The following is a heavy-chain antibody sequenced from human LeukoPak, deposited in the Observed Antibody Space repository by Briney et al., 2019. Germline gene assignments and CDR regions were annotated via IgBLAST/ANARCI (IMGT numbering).Heavy chain of an antibody. CDR1: GYTFTSYG. CDR2: ISAYNGNT. J-gene: IGHJ6*03. D-gene: IGHD3-22*01. V-gene: IGHV1-18*01. Sequence: ASVKVSCKASGYTFTSYGINWVRQAPGQGLEWMGWISAYNGNTNYAQKLQGRVTMTTDTSTSTAYMELRSLRSDDTAVYYCARDDKRYYYDSSGYYFGQIYYYYYYMDVWGKGTTVTVSS. CDR3: ARDDKRYYYDSSGYYFGQIYYYYYYMDV.